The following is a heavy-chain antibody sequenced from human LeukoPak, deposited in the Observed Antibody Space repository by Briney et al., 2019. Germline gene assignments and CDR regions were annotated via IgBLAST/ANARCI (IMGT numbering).Heavy chain of an antibody. J-gene: IGHJ6*03. CDR1: GYTFTGYY. V-gene: IGHV1-18*04. CDR3: ARDRELWNPYYYYYYMDV. CDR2: ISAYNGNT. Sequence: ASVKVSCKASGYTFTGYYMHWVRQAPGQGLEWMGWISAYNGNTNYAQKLQGRVTMTTDTSTSTAYMELSRLRSDDTAVYYCARDRELWNPYYYYYYMDVWGKGTTVTVSS. D-gene: IGHD1-7*01.